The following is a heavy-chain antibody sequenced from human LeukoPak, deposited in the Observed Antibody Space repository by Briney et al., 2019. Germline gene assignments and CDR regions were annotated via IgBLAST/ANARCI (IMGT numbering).Heavy chain of an antibody. CDR3: ARDSGSYGRDYYFDY. V-gene: IGHV4-59*01. CDR1: GGSISTFY. D-gene: IGHD1-26*01. CDR2: IYYSGST. Sequence: PSETLSLTCTVSGGSISTFYWNWIRQPPGTGLEWIGYIYYSGSTNYNPSLKSRVTISVDTSKNQFSLKLNSVTAADTAVYYCARDSGSYGRDYYFDYWGRGTLVTVSS. J-gene: IGHJ4*02.